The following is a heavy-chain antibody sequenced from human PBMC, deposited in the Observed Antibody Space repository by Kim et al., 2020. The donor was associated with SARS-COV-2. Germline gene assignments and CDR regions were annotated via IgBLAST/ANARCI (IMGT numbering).Heavy chain of an antibody. J-gene: IGHJ4*02. CDR3: ARRSGYLDY. V-gene: IGHV4-59*01. CDR2: IYYSGST. CDR1: GGSISSYY. Sequence: SETLSLTCTVSGGSISSYYWSWIRQPPGKGLEWIGYIYYSGSTNYNPSLKSRVTISVDTSKNQFSLKLSSVTAADTAVYYCARRSGYLDYWGQGTLVTVSS. D-gene: IGHD3-9*01.